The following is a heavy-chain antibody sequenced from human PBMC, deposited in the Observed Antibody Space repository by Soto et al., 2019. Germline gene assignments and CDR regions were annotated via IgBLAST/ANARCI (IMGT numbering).Heavy chain of an antibody. CDR3: ARDRYRSWSPDLDY. CDR2: ISAYNGNT. V-gene: IGHV1-18*01. J-gene: IGHJ4*02. Sequence: GASVKVSCKASGYTFTSYGISWVRQAPGQGLEWMGWISAYNGNTNYAQKLQGRVTMTTDTSTSTAYMELRSLRSDDTAVYYCARDRYRSWSPDLDYWGQGTLVTVSS. CDR1: GYTFTSYG. D-gene: IGHD6-13*01.